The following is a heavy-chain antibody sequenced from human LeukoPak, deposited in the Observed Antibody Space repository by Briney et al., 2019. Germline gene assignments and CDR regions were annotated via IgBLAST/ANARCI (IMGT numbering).Heavy chain of an antibody. CDR3: ARAVVPAAIPDY. CDR1: GVSISSYY. J-gene: IGHJ4*02. V-gene: IGHV4-59*01. CDR2: IYYSGST. Sequence: SETLSLTCTVSGVSISSYYWSWIRQPPGKGLEWIGYIYYSGSTNYNPSLKSRVTIPVDTSKNQFSLKLSSVTAADTAVYYCARAVVPAAIPDYWGQGTLVTVSS. D-gene: IGHD2-2*02.